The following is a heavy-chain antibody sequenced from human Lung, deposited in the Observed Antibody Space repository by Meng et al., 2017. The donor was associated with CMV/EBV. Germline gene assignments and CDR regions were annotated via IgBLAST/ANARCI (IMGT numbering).Heavy chain of an antibody. J-gene: IGHJ4*02. D-gene: IGHD5-24*01. Sequence: GEYLMIYCAASGFSFSRYWMHWVRQVPGKGLVWVSRTNEDGTITNYADSVKGRFTISRDNAKNTVYLQMNGLKVEDRAIYYCTRERDRVGAYWGQGPLVTVSS. CDR3: TRERDRVGAY. V-gene: IGHV3-74*01. CDR2: TNEDGTIT. CDR1: GFSFSRYW.